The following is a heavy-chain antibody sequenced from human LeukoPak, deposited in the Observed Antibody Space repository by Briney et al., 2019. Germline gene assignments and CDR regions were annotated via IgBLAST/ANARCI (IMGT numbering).Heavy chain of an antibody. D-gene: IGHD5-12*01. Sequence: ASVKVSCKASGYTFTSYGISWVRQAPGQGLEWMGWISAYNGNTNYAQKLQGRVTMTTDTSTSTAYMELRSLRSDDTAVYYCARDGHGYSGYDLPNYFDYWGQGTLVTVSS. V-gene: IGHV1-18*01. CDR2: ISAYNGNT. CDR3: ARDGHGYSGYDLPNYFDY. J-gene: IGHJ4*02. CDR1: GYTFTSYG.